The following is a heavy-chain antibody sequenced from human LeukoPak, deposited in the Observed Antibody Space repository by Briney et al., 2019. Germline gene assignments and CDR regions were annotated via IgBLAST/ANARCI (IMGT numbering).Heavy chain of an antibody. J-gene: IGHJ4*02. V-gene: IGHV1-2*02. CDR1: GYTFTAYY. D-gene: IGHD5-18*01. CDR2: INPNSGDT. Sequence: ASVKVSCKASGYTFTAYYMHRVRQAPGQGLEWMGWINPNSGDTDFAQKFQGRVTMTTDTSIGTGYMELSRLRSDDTAVYFCASSPHSSGLVAFDYWGQGTLVAVSS. CDR3: ASSPHSSGLVAFDY.